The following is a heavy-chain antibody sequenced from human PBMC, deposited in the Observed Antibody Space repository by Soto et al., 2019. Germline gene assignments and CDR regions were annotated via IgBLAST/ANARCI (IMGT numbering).Heavy chain of an antibody. D-gene: IGHD3-3*01. J-gene: IGHJ6*02. V-gene: IGHV3-11*01. Sequence: PGGSLRLSCAVSGFTFSDYYMSWIRQAPGTGLEWVSYISSRGSSIYYADSVKGRFTISRDNAKNSLYLQMYGLRAEDTAVYYCARGYYDFWSGYYISPYGMDVWGQGTTVTVSS. CDR3: ARGYYDFWSGYYISPYGMDV. CDR1: GFTFSDYY. CDR2: ISSRGSSI.